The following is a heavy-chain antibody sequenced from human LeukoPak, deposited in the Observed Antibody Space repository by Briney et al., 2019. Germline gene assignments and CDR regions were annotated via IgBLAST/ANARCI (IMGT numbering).Heavy chain of an antibody. J-gene: IGHJ4*02. V-gene: IGHV5-51*01. Sequence: KVSCKASGYTFTSYGISWVRQAPGQGLEWMGIIYPGDSDTRYSPSFQGQVTISVDKSISTAYLQWSSLKASDTAMYYCARLPYYDTSGYLDYWGQGTLVIVSS. CDR3: ARLPYYDTSGYLDY. CDR1: GYTFTSYG. CDR2: IYPGDSDT. D-gene: IGHD3-22*01.